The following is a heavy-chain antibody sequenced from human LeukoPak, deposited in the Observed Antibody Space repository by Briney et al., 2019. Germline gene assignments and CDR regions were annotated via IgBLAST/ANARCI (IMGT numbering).Heavy chain of an antibody. V-gene: IGHV1-2*02. Sequence: GASVKVSCKASGYTFTGYYMHWVRQAPGQGLEWMGWINPNSGGTNYAQKFQGRVTMTRDTSISTAYMELSRLRSDDTAVYYCARDLGSSGWYGVWFDPWGQGTLVTVSS. CDR1: GYTFTGYY. CDR3: ARDLGSSGWYGVWFDP. D-gene: IGHD6-19*01. J-gene: IGHJ5*02. CDR2: INPNSGGT.